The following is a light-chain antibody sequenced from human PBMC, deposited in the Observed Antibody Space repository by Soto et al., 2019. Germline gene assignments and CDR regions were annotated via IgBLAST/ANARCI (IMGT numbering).Light chain of an antibody. J-gene: IGLJ2*01. CDR3: CSYAGSYILV. CDR2: DVS. V-gene: IGLV2-11*01. Sequence: QSALTQPRSVSGSPGQSVTISCTGTSSDVGDYNFVSWYQQHPGKAPKLMIYDVSTRPSGVPDRFSGSKSGNTASLTISGLQAEDEADYYCCSYAGSYILVFGGGTKRTVL. CDR1: SSDVGDYNF.